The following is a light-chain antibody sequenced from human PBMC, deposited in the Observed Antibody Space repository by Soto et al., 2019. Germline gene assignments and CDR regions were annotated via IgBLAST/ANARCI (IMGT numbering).Light chain of an antibody. Sequence: QSALTQPASVSGSPGQSITIXCTGTSSDVGGYNYVSWYQHHPGKAPKLMVYEVSNRPSGVSNRFSGSKSGTTASLTISGLQAEDEADYYCSSYTTSYTQVFGGGTKLTVL. CDR3: SSYTTSYTQV. CDR1: SSDVGGYNY. CDR2: EVS. V-gene: IGLV2-14*01. J-gene: IGLJ3*02.